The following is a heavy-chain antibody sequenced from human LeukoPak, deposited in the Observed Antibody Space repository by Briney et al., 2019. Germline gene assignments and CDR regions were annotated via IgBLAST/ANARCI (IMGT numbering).Heavy chain of an antibody. CDR3: AKAFRSTSMDV. CDR2: ISGSGGST. CDR1: GFNFGDYA. D-gene: IGHD2-2*01. V-gene: IGHV3-23*01. J-gene: IGHJ6*03. Sequence: GGSLRLSCTTSGFNFGDYAMTWVRQAPGKGLEWVSAISGSGGSTYYADSVKGRFTVSRDNSKNTLYLQMNSLRAEDTAVYYCAKAFRSTSMDVWGKGTTVTVSS.